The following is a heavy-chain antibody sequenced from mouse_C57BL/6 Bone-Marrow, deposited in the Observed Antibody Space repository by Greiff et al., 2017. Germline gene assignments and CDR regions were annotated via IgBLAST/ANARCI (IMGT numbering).Heavy chain of an antibody. V-gene: IGHV2-5*01. CDR3: AKVSFAY. Sequence: VMLVESGPGLVQPSQTLSITCTVSGFSLTSYGVHWVRQSPGKGLAWLGVIWRGGSTDNNAAFMSRLSITKYNSKSQVFFKIHSLQADDAAIYYCAKVSFAYWGQGTLVTVSA. CDR2: IWRGGST. CDR1: GFSLTSYG. J-gene: IGHJ3*01.